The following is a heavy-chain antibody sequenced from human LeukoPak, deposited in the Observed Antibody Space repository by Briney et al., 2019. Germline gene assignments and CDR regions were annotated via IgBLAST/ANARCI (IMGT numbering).Heavy chain of an antibody. CDR1: GFTFSSYA. CDR3: ARDPYYDAFDI. Sequence: GGSLRLSCAASGFTFSSYAMHWVRQAPGKGLEWVSSISSSSSYIYYADSVKGRFTISRDNAKNSLYLQMNSLRAEDTAVYYCARDPYYDAFDIWGQGTMVTVSS. CDR2: ISSSSSYI. V-gene: IGHV3-21*01. D-gene: IGHD3-10*01. J-gene: IGHJ3*02.